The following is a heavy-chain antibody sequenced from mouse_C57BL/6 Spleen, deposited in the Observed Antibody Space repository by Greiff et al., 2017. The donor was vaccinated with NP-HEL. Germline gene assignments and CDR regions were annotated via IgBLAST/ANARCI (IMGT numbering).Heavy chain of an antibody. D-gene: IGHD3-2*02. J-gene: IGHJ3*01. CDR3: ARARSQATFAY. CDR1: GYTFTSYW. Sequence: QVQLKQPGAELVRPGSSVKLSCKASGYTFTSYWMDWVKQRPGQGLEWIGNIYPSDSETHYNPKFKDKATLTVDKSSSTAYMQLSSLTSEDSAVYYCARARSQATFAYWGQGTLVTVSA. CDR2: IYPSDSET. V-gene: IGHV1-61*01.